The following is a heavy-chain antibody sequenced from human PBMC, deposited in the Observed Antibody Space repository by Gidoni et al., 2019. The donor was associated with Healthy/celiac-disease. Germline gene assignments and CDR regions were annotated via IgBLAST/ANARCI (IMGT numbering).Heavy chain of an antibody. V-gene: IGHV4-34*01. Sequence: QVQLQQWGAGLLKPSETLSLTYAVYGGSFSGYYWSWIRQPPGKGLEWIGEINHSGSTNYNPSLKSRVTISVDTSKNQFSLKLSSVTAADTAVYYCARGLRGPGGSSSGRTNDYWGQGTLVTVSS. J-gene: IGHJ4*02. CDR3: ARGLRGPGGSSSGRTNDY. CDR2: INHSGST. D-gene: IGHD6-6*01. CDR1: GGSFSGYY.